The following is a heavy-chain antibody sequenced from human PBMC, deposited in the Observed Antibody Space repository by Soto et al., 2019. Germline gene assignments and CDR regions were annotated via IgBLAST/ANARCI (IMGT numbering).Heavy chain of an antibody. Sequence: TSETLSLTCALSGGSISGSYYYWGWLRQSPGKGPEWIGSVYTSGSTKYNPSLKSRVTMSVDTSKNQFSLKLSSVTAADTAVYYCARLTSYSSSTILDYWGQGTLVTVSS. CDR3: ARLTSYSSSTILDY. CDR1: GGSISGSYYY. D-gene: IGHD6-6*01. J-gene: IGHJ4*02. CDR2: VYTSGST. V-gene: IGHV4-39*07.